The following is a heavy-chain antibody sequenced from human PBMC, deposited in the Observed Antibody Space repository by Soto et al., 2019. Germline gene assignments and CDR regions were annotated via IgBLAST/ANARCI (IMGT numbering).Heavy chain of an antibody. Sequence: PSETLSLTCTVSGGSISSGDYYWSWIRQPPGKGLEWIRYIYYSGSTYYNPSLKSRVTISVDTSKNQFSLKLSSVTAADTAVYYCASSSGCDLRSCWFDPWGQGTLVTVSS. CDR3: ASSSGCDLRSCWFDP. D-gene: IGHD6-19*01. V-gene: IGHV4-30-4*01. CDR2: IYYSGST. CDR1: GGSISSGDYY. J-gene: IGHJ5*02.